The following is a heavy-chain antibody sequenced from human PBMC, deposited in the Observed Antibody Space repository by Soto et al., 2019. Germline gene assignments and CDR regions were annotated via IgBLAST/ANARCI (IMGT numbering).Heavy chain of an antibody. D-gene: IGHD3-10*01. CDR1: GFTFSSYG. J-gene: IGHJ4*02. CDR2: ISYDGSNK. V-gene: IGHV3-30*18. Sequence: QVQLVESGGGVVQPGRSLRLSCAASGFTFSSYGMHWVRQAPGKGLEWVAVISYDGSNKYYADSVKGRFTISRDNSKNTLYLQMNSLRAEDTAVYYCAKDGNTPGWFGKTARSIDYWGQGTLVTVSS. CDR3: AKDGNTPGWFGKTARSIDY.